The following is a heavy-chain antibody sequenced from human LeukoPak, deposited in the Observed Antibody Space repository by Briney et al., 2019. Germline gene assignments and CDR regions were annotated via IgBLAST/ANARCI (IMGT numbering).Heavy chain of an antibody. CDR1: GYTSTDYY. CDR2: IDPGDGET. CDR3: ATGHITGGTGFDY. V-gene: IGHV1-69-2*01. J-gene: IGHJ4*02. Sequence: ASVKISCKVSGYTSTDYYVHWVQQAPGKGLEWMGLIDPGDGETIYAEEFQGRVSITADTSTDTAYMELSSLRFDDTAVYYCATGHITGGTGFDYWGQGTLVTVSS. D-gene: IGHD1-20*01.